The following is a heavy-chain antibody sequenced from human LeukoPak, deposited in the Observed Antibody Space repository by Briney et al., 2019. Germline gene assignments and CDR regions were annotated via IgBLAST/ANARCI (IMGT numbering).Heavy chain of an antibody. CDR2: IYYSGST. CDR1: GGSISSSSYY. D-gene: IGHD4-17*01. Sequence: PSETLSLTCTVSGGSISSSSYYWGWIRQPPGKGLECIGSIYYSGSTYYIPSLKSRVTISVDTSKNQFSLKLTSVSAADTAVYYWASDMTTVTIDYWGQGTLVTVSS. V-gene: IGHV4-39*01. CDR3: ASDMTTVTIDY. J-gene: IGHJ4*02.